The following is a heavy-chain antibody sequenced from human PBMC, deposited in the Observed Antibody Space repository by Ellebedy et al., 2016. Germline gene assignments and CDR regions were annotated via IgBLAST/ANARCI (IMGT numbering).Heavy chain of an antibody. J-gene: IGHJ4*02. CDR1: GFVFTTYC. CDR2: ISPNGNVT. CDR3: ARELAINTQWDFDY. Sequence: GESLKISCTASGFVFTTYCMHWVRQAPGKGLEWLGVISPNGNVTYHADAVRGRFTISRDNSKSTIYLQMNSLRDEDTAVYYCARELAINTQWDFDYWGQGTVVTVSS. D-gene: IGHD1-26*01. V-gene: IGHV3-30*04.